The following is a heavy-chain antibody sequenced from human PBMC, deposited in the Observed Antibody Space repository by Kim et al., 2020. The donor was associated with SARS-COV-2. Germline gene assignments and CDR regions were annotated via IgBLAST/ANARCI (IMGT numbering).Heavy chain of an antibody. V-gene: IGHV3-23*01. CDR2: ISASGA. CDR3: YKCKGSSWPYYVGS. CDR1: GFTFSNYC. Sequence: GGSLRLSCAASGFTFSNYCMSWVRQAPGKGLEWVSAISASGAYYSYSVKGRFSISSDNAKTTQSLQMKSLRAEDTALSDCYKCKGSSWPYYVGSGGQGT. J-gene: IGHJ4*02. D-gene: IGHD6-13*01.